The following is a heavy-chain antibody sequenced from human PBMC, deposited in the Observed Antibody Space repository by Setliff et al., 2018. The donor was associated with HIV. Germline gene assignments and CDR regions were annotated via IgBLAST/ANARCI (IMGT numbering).Heavy chain of an antibody. CDR1: GFSFGSYW. CDR3: ARDSEGGYTYGAYDY. Sequence: GGSLRLSCAASGFSFGSYWMSWVRQAPGKGLEWVANVKQDGSDKYYVDSVKGRFTISRDNAKNSLYLQMNSLRAGDTAMYFCARDSEGGYTYGAYDYWGQGTLVTSPQ. D-gene: IGHD5-18*01. V-gene: IGHV3-7*01. CDR2: VKQDGSDK. J-gene: IGHJ4*02.